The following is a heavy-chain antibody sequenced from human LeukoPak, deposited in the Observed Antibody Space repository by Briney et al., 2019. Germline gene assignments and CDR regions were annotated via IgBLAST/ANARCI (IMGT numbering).Heavy chain of an antibody. CDR3: ARGYSGYDWRADAFDI. J-gene: IGHJ3*02. D-gene: IGHD5-12*01. V-gene: IGHV3-21*01. CDR2: ISSSSSYI. Sequence: GGSLRLSCAASGFTFSSYSMNWVRQAPGKGLEWVSSISSSSSYIYYADSVKGRFTISRDNAKNSLYLQMNSLRAEDTAVCYCARGYSGYDWRADAFDIWGQGTMVTVSS. CDR1: GFTFSSYS.